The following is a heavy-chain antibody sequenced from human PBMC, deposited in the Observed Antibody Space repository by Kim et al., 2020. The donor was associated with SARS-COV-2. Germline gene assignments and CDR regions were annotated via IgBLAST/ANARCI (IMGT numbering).Heavy chain of an antibody. D-gene: IGHD2-21*02. CDR3: ARSQRFPGVTRWFDP. V-gene: IGHV4-4*07. Sequence: PSLKSRVTMSVDTSKNQFSLKLSSVTAADTAVYYCARSQRFPGVTRWFDPWGQGTLVTVSS. J-gene: IGHJ5*02.